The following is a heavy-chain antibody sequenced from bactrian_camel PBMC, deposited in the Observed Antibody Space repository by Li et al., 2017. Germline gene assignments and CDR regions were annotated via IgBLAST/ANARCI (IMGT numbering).Heavy chain of an antibody. CDR1: PYASVRGC. D-gene: IGHD4*01. Sequence: DVQLVESGGGSVQAGGSLRLSCLASPYASVRGCMRWFRQVAGKEREGLASIYTNGGSAPRYGNSVKGRFTISHDSTGNTVYLQMTGLQPEDTAMYNCAAVLDYSDYDCGLTADFTYWGQGTQVTVS. V-gene: IGHV3S40*01. CDR3: AAVLDYSDYDCGLTADFTY. CDR2: IYTNGGSAP. J-gene: IGHJ4*01.